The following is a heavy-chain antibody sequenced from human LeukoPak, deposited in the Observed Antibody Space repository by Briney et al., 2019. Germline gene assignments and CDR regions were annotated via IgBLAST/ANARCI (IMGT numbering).Heavy chain of an antibody. CDR1: GFTFSNSA. V-gene: IGHV3-64*02. D-gene: IGHD6-19*01. CDR2: ISTNGDRT. Sequence: GGSLRLSCAASGFTFSNSAMYWVRPAPGKGLEFVSVISTNGDRTYYADSVKGRFTISRDNSKNTLYLQMGSLRADDMAVYYCARGVAISSSGWYDTFDYWGQGALVTISS. CDR3: ARGVAISSSGWYDTFDY. J-gene: IGHJ4*02.